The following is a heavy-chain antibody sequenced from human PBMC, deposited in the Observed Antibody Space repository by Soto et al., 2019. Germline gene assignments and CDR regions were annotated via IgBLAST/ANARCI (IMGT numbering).Heavy chain of an antibody. CDR2: ISHAGDQK. V-gene: IGHV3-30*18. Sequence: QVQLVESGGGLVQPGKSLRLSCAASGFTFSTYGMHWVRQAPGKGLEWLAVISHAGDQKYFADSVKGRFTISRDNSKNTLYFQMDSLRVEDTVVYYCAKDAGFDGMDVWGRGTTVTVS. CDR3: AKDAGFDGMDV. CDR1: GFTFSTYG. J-gene: IGHJ6*02.